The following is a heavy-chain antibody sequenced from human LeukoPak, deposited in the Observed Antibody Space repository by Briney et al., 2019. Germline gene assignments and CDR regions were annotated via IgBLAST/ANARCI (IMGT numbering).Heavy chain of an antibody. CDR1: GGSISSGGYY. CDR3: ARHGGIGGYYYPL. Sequence: SETLSLTCTVSGGSISSGGYYWSWIRQHPGKGLEWIGYIYYSGSTYYNPSLKSRVTMSVDTSNNQFSLSLSSVTAADTAVYYCARHGGIGGYYYPLWGQGTLVTVSS. V-gene: IGHV4-31*03. CDR2: IYYSGST. J-gene: IGHJ4*02. D-gene: IGHD3-22*01.